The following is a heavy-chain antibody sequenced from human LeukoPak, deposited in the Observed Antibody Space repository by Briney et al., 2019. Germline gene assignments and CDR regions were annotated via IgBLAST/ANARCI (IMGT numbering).Heavy chain of an antibody. J-gene: IGHJ3*02. CDR3: ATGVTMVRGVKSDAFDI. V-gene: IGHV1-24*01. CDR1: GYTLTELS. D-gene: IGHD3-10*01. CDR2: FDPEDGET. Sequence: ASVKVSCKVSGYTLTELSMHWVRQAPGKGLEWMGGFDPEDGETIYAQKFQGRVTMTEDTSTDTAYMELSSLRSEDTAVYYCATGVTMVRGVKSDAFDIWDQGTMVTVSS.